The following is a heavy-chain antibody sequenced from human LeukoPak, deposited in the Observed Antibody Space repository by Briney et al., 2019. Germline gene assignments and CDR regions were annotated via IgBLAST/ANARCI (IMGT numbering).Heavy chain of an antibody. CDR1: GFTFSSYA. CDR3: ARGGIVVVPAAWFQH. J-gene: IGHJ1*01. CDR2: TSYDGSNK. D-gene: IGHD2-2*01. Sequence: GGSLRLSCAASGFTFSSYAMHWVRQAPGKGLEWVAVTSYDGSNKYYADSVKGRFTISRDNSKNTLYLQMNSLRAEDTAVYYCARGGIVVVPAAWFQHWGQGTLVTVSS. V-gene: IGHV3-30-3*01.